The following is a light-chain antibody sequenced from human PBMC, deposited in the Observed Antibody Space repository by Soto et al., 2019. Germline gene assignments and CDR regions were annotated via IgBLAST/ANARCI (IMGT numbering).Light chain of an antibody. Sequence: EIVLTQSPGTLSLSPGERATLSCRASQKIRSDYLAWFQQRPGQAPRLLIYGASNRASGIPDRFSGSGSGTDFALAISRLEPEDCAVYYCQQYGKPPPYTFGQGTKLEI. CDR1: QKIRSDY. CDR2: GAS. J-gene: IGKJ2*01. V-gene: IGKV3-20*01. CDR3: QQYGKPPPYT.